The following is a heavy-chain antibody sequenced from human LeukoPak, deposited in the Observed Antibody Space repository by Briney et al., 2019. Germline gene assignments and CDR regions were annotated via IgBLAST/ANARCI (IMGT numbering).Heavy chain of an antibody. Sequence: PSETLSLTCTVSGGSISSSSYYWSWIRQPAGKGLEWIGRIYTSGSTNYNPSLKSRVTISVDTSKNQFSLKLSSVTAADTAVYYCARDADYGGNDYWGQGTLVTVSS. CDR3: ARDADYGGNDY. D-gene: IGHD4-23*01. V-gene: IGHV4-61*02. CDR1: GGSISSSSYY. J-gene: IGHJ4*02. CDR2: IYTSGST.